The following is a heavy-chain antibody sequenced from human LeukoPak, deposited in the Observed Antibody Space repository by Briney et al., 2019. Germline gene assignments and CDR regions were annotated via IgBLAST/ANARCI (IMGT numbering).Heavy chain of an antibody. CDR3: ARDETRPYNYYMDV. CDR2: INTDGSIT. CDR1: GFTFSNYW. Sequence: PGGSLRLSCAASGFTFSNYWMHWVRQAPGTGLVWVSRINTDGSITNYADSVKGRFTVSRDNAKNTVYLQMNSLRAEDTALYYCARDETRPYNYYMDVWGTGTTVTVSS. D-gene: IGHD3-16*01. V-gene: IGHV3-74*01. J-gene: IGHJ6*03.